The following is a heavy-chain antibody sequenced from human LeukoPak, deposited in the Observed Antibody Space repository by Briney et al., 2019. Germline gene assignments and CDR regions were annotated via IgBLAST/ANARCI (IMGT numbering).Heavy chain of an antibody. V-gene: IGHV4-34*01. CDR3: ARGRDFWSRDFDY. Sequence: SETLSLTCAVYGGSFSGYYWSWIRQPPGKGLEWIGEINHSGSTNYNPSLKSRVTISVDTSKNQFSLKLSSVTAADTAVYYCARGRDFWSRDFDYWGQGTLVTISS. CDR2: INHSGST. CDR1: GGSFSGYY. D-gene: IGHD3-3*01. J-gene: IGHJ4*02.